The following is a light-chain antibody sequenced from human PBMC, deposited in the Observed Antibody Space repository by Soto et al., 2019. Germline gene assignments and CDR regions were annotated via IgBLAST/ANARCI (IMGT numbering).Light chain of an antibody. CDR1: SSDVGGYDY. CDR3: SSDTSSTARV. J-gene: IGLJ1*01. Sequence: QSVLTQPASVSGSPGQSITISCTGTSSDVGGYDYVSWYQHHPGKAPKLMIYKVSNRPSGVSNRFSCSKSSNTAALAISGVQAEDEADYDCSSDTSSTARVCGTGSKVTAL. V-gene: IGLV2-14*01. CDR2: KVS.